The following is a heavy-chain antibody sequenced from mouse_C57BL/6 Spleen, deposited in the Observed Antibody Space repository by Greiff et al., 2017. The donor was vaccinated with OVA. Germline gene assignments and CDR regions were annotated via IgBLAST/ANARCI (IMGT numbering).Heavy chain of an antibody. CDR3: ALYVNYVGVDY. D-gene: IGHD2-1*01. CDR1: GYAFTNYL. Sequence: QVQLQQSGAELVRPGTSVKVSCKASGYAFTNYLIEWVKQRPGQGLEWIGVINPGSGGNNYNEKFKGKATLTADKSSSTAYMQLSSLTSEDSAVYFCALYVNYVGVDYWGQGTTLTVSS. V-gene: IGHV1-54*01. CDR2: INPGSGGN. J-gene: IGHJ2*01.